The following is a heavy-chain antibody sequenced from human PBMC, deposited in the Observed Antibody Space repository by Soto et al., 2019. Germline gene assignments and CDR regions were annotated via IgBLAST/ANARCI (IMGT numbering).Heavy chain of an antibody. CDR3: SRDQGLGAGYFAL. CDR2: IYRGSP. V-gene: IGHV4-61*01. D-gene: IGHD7-27*01. CDR1: GGSVSSGTYY. J-gene: IGHJ2*01. Sequence: QVQLQESGPGQVKPSETLFLTCTVSGGSVSSGTYYWSWFRQPAGKGLEWMGYIYRGSPNYNPSLESRATISVDTSRTQFSLMLSSVTAADTAVYYCSRDQGLGAGYFALWGRGTLVTVSS.